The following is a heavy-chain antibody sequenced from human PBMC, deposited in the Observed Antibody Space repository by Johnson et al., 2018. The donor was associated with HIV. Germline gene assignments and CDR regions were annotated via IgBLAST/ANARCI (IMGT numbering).Heavy chain of an antibody. Sequence: VQLVESGGGLVQPGGSLRLSCAASGFTFSSFAMSWVRQAPGKGLEWVSRINSDGSSTSYADSVKGRFTISRDNAKNTLFLQMNSLRAEDTAVYYCAKSPRGYSSIWGQGTMVTVSS. D-gene: IGHD6-13*01. CDR3: AKSPRGYSSI. V-gene: IGHV3-74*02. J-gene: IGHJ3*02. CDR1: GFTFSSFA. CDR2: INSDGSST.